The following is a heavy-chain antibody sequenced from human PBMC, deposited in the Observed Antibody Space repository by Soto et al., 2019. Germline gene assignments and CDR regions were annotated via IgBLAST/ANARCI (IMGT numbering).Heavy chain of an antibody. Sequence: GASVKVSCKASGGTFSSYAISWVQQAPGQGLEWMGGIIPIFGTANYAQKFQGRVTITADKSTSTAYMELSSLRSEDTAVYYCASRPYYYDSSGYYFNWYFDLWGRGTLVTVSS. V-gene: IGHV1-69*06. CDR1: GGTFSSYA. CDR3: ASRPYYYDSSGYYFNWYFDL. J-gene: IGHJ2*01. D-gene: IGHD3-22*01. CDR2: IIPIFGTA.